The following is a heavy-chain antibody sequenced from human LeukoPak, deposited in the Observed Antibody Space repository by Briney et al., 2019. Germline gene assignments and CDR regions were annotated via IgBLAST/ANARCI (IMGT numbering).Heavy chain of an antibody. CDR1: GFTFSSSW. CDR2: MKQDGSET. D-gene: IGHD2/OR15-2a*01. J-gene: IGHJ3*02. Sequence: EGSLRLSCVVSGFTFSSSWMTWVRQAPGKGLEWVANMKQDGSETHYVDSVKGRFTISRDNAKNSLYLQMNSLRAEDTAVYYCAREPGIGYAFDIWGHGTVVTVFS. V-gene: IGHV3-7*01. CDR3: AREPGIGYAFDI.